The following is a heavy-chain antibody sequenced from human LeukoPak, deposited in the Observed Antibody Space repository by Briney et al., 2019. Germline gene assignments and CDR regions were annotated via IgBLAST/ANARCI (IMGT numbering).Heavy chain of an antibody. J-gene: IGHJ4*02. V-gene: IGHV3-7*05. D-gene: IGHD5-12*01. CDR3: ARDSGYNAFDY. CDR2: INQDGSAK. Sequence: GGSLRLSCAASGFLFSNSWMAWVRQAPGRGLEWLANINQDGSAKTCVDSVKGRFTISRDNAKNSLYLQMNSLRAEDTAMYYCARDSGYNAFDYWGQGTLVTVSS. CDR1: GFLFSNSW.